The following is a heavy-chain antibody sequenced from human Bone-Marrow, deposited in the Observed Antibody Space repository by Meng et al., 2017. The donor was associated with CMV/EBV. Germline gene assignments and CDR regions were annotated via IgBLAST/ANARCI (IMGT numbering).Heavy chain of an antibody. CDR1: GGSISGSDW. D-gene: IGHD1-14*01. CDR2: ISHSGST. Sequence: TCVCFGGSISGSDWWTRVRQPPGKGLEWIGEISHSGSTNYTPSLKSRVTISVDKSKNQFSLKVSSVTAADTAVYYCARNHGKSDFDYWGQGTLVTVSS. V-gene: IGHV4-4*02. CDR3: ARNHGKSDFDY. J-gene: IGHJ4*02.